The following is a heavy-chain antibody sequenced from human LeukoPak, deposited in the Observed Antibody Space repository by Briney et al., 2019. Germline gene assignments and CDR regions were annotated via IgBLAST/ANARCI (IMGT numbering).Heavy chain of an antibody. CDR2: IIPIFGTA. CDR1: GGTFSSYA. J-gene: IGHJ4*02. Sequence: GSSVKVSCKASGGTFSSYAISWVRQAPGQGLEWMGRIIPIFGTASYAQKFQGRVTMTRDTSTSTVYMELSSLRSEDTAVYYCASGWFGELSYYWGQGTLVTVSS. V-gene: IGHV1-69*05. D-gene: IGHD3-10*01. CDR3: ASGWFGELSYY.